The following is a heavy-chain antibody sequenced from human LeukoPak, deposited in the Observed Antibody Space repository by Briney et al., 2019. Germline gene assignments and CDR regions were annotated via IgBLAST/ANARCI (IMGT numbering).Heavy chain of an antibody. CDR3: ARRAEIFSGYDLLDY. Sequence: GGSLRLSCAASGFTVSSNYMSWVRQAPGKGLEWVSIIHSGGSTYYADSVKGRFAISRDNSKNTLYLQMNSLRAEDTAVYYCARRAEIFSGYDLLDYWGQGTLVTVSS. D-gene: IGHD5-12*01. V-gene: IGHV3-66*01. J-gene: IGHJ4*02. CDR1: GFTVSSNY. CDR2: IHSGGST.